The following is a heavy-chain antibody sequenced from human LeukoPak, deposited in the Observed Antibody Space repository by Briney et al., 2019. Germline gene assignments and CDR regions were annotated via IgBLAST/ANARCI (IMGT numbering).Heavy chain of an antibody. CDR1: VLTFSSYA. Sequence: GGSLRLSCTASVLTFSSYAMSWVREAPGRGLEWVSAISGSGGSTYYAYSVKGRFTISRDNDKTTLYLQMNSLRAEDTAVYYCAKADTPSHIVVVTAIDYWGQGTLVTVSS. V-gene: IGHV3-23*01. J-gene: IGHJ4*02. D-gene: IGHD2-21*02. CDR2: ISGSGGST. CDR3: AKADTPSHIVVVTAIDY.